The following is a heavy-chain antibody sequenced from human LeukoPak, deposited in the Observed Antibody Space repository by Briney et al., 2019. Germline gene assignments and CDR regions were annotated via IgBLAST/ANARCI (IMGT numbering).Heavy chain of an antibody. Sequence: ASVKVSCKASGYTFTSYAISWVRQAPGQGLEWMGWISAYNGNTNYAQKLQGRVTMTTDTSTSTAYMELRSLRSDDTAVYYCARAPLLWLKRNWFYPWGQGTLVTVSS. J-gene: IGHJ5*02. V-gene: IGHV1-18*01. CDR2: ISAYNGNT. CDR3: ARAPLLWLKRNWFYP. CDR1: GYTFTSYA. D-gene: IGHD3-10*01.